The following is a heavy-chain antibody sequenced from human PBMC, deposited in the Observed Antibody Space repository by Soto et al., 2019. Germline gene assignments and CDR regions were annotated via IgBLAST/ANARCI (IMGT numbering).Heavy chain of an antibody. CDR1: GYTFTSYA. V-gene: IGHV1-3*01. CDR2: INAGNGNT. J-gene: IGHJ6*01. CDR3: ARVGPSGYYYGSGSNPVYYYGMDV. Sequence: QVQLVQSGAEVKKPGASVKVSCKASGYTFTSYAMHWVRQAPGQRLEWMGWINAGNGNTKYSQKFQGRVTITRDTSASTAYMELSSLRSEDTAVYYCARVGPSGYYYGSGSNPVYYYGMDVW. D-gene: IGHD3-10*01.